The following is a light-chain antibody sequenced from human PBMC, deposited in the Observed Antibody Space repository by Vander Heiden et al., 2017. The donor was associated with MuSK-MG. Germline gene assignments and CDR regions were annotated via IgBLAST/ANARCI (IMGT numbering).Light chain of an antibody. J-gene: IGKJ2*01. V-gene: IGKV1-33*01. CDR1: QDISNY. Sequence: DIQMTQSPSSLSASVGDRVTITSQASQDISNYLNWYQQKPGKAPKLLIYDASNLETGVPSRFSGSGSGTDFTFTISSLQPEDIATYYCQQYDNLPVYTFGQGTKLXIK. CDR2: DAS. CDR3: QQYDNLPVYT.